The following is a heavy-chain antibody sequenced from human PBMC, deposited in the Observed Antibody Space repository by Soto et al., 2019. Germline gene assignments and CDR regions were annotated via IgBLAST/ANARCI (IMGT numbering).Heavy chain of an antibody. CDR3: ARPRYFDWLAQEYNWFDP. Sequence: PSETLSLTCTVSGGSISSGGYYWSWIRQHPGTGLEWIGHISYSGSTYYNPSLKSRVTISIDTSKNQFSLKLSSVTAADTALYYCARPRYFDWLAQEYNWFDPWGQGTLVTVSS. V-gene: IGHV4-39*01. CDR2: ISYSGST. D-gene: IGHD3-9*01. CDR1: GGSISSGGYY. J-gene: IGHJ5*02.